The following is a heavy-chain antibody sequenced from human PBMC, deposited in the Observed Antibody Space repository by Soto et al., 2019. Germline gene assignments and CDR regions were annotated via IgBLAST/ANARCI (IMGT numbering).Heavy chain of an antibody. D-gene: IGHD2-15*01. Sequence: GESLKISCAASGFTFSNAWMSWVRQAPGKGLEWVGRIKSKTDGGTTDYAAPVKGRFTISRDDSKNTLYLQMNSLKTEDTAVYYCTTDGAFIYCSGGSCYSYWGQGTLVTVSS. CDR2: IKSKTDGGTT. V-gene: IGHV3-15*01. J-gene: IGHJ4*02. CDR1: GFTFSNAW. CDR3: TTDGAFIYCSGGSCYSY.